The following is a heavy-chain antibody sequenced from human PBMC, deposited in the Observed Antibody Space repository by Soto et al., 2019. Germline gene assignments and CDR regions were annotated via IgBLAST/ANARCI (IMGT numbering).Heavy chain of an antibody. CDR3: ATQRSEWDLSFDF. CDR2: INPNSGDT. V-gene: IGHV1-2*04. D-gene: IGHD1-26*01. CDR1: GYTFTGYY. J-gene: IGHJ4*02. Sequence: ASVKVSCKASGYTFTGYYMHWVRQAPGQGLEWMGWINPNSGDTDYAQKFQGWVTTTRDTSISTAYMELSRLSPDDTAVYYCATQRSEWDLSFDFWGQGTLVTVSS.